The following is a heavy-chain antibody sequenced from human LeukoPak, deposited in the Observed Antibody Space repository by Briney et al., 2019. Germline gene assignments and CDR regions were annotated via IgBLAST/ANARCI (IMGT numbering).Heavy chain of an antibody. V-gene: IGHV4-4*07. CDR1: GGSISSYY. CDR2: IYTSGST. J-gene: IGHJ4*02. CDR3: ARGPLYSSGWYYFDY. Sequence: SETLSLTCTVSGGSISSYYWSWIRQPAGKGLEWIGRIYTSGSTNYNPSLKSRVTISVDKSKNQFSLKLSSVTAADTAVYYCARGPLYSSGWYYFDYWGQGTLVTASS. D-gene: IGHD6-19*01.